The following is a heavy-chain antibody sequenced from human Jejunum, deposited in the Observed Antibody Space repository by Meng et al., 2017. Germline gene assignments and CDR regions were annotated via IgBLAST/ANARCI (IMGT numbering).Heavy chain of an antibody. CDR2: LNPNTGNT. CDR1: GYTFTNFE. CDR3: ARGFDY. J-gene: IGHJ4*02. V-gene: IGHV1-8*02. Sequence: ASVKVSCKASGYTFTNFEINWVRQAAGQGLEWVGWLNPNTGNTDYSRKFQGRVTITRQTSIDTAYMELSSLRSEDTAIYYCARGFDYWGQGMLVTVSS.